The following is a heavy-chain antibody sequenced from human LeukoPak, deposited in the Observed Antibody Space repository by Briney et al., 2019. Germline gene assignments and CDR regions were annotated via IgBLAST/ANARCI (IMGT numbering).Heavy chain of an antibody. CDR1: GFTFSSYW. J-gene: IGHJ4*02. CDR3: ARLGSQGGVAALDY. Sequence: GGSLRLSCAASGFTFSSYWMHWVRQAPGKGLVWVSRINSDGSSTSYADSVKGRFTISRDNAKNTLYLQMNSLRAEDTAVYYCARLGSQGGVAALDYWGQGTLVTVSS. CDR2: INSDGSST. D-gene: IGHD6-25*01. V-gene: IGHV3-74*01.